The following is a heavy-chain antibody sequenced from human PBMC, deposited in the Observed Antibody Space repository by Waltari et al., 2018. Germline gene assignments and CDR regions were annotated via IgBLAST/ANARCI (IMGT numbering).Heavy chain of an antibody. J-gene: IGHJ4*02. CDR3: AKEAVAATRRVAFDY. V-gene: IGHV3-23*01. CDR2: ISISGGGT. CDR1: EFTFGDNA. D-gene: IGHD6-19*01. Sequence: VQLLESGGGLVRPGGSLSLSFEATEFTFGDNAIPRAAQAPGKGLQWVSVISISGGGTYYADSVKGRFTISRDNSKNTLYLQMNSLRAEDTAVYYCAKEAVAATRRVAFDYWGQGTLVTVSS.